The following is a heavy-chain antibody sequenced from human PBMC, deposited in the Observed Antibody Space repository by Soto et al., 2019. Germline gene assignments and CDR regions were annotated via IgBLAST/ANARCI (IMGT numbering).Heavy chain of an antibody. D-gene: IGHD2-15*01. V-gene: IGHV4-59*01. CDR3: ARGAYIDYGASGYSGMDV. Sequence: PSETLSLTCTVSGGSISSYYWSWIRQPPGKGLEWIGYIYYSGSTNYNPSLKSRVTISVDTSKNQFSLKLSSVTAADTAVYYCARGAYIDYGASGYSGMDVWGQGTTVTVSS. CDR1: GGSISSYY. J-gene: IGHJ6*02. CDR2: IYYSGST.